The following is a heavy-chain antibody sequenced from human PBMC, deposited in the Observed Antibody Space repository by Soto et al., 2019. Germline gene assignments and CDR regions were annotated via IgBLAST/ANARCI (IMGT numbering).Heavy chain of an antibody. CDR3: ARDPGMDV. V-gene: IGHV4-61*01. Sequence: SETLSLTCTVSGGSVSSGSYYWSWIRQPPGKGLEWIGYIYYSGSTNYNPSLKSRVTISVDTSKNQFSLKLSSVTAADTAVYYCARDPGMDVWGQGTTVTVS. CDR1: GGSVSSGSYY. CDR2: IYYSGST. J-gene: IGHJ6*02.